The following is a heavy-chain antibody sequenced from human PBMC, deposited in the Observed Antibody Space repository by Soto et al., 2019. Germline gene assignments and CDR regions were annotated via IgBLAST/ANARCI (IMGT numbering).Heavy chain of an antibody. V-gene: IGHV1-69*01. Sequence: QVQLVQSGAEVKKPGSSVKVSCKASGGTFSSYAISWVRQAPGQGLEWMGGIIPIFGTANYAQKFQGRVTITADESTSTAYMELSSLRSEDTAVYYCARVLTYYYGSGSYASGWLDPWGQGTLVTVSS. CDR3: ARVLTYYYGSGSYASGWLDP. CDR2: IIPIFGTA. J-gene: IGHJ5*02. CDR1: GGTFSSYA. D-gene: IGHD3-10*01.